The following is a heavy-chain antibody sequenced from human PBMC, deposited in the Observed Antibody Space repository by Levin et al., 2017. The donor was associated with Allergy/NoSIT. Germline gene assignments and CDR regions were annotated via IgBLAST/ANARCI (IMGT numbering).Heavy chain of an antibody. CDR3: AREDGYNSPYYFDY. J-gene: IGHJ4*02. D-gene: IGHD5-24*01. Sequence: KISCKASGGTFSSYAISWVRQAPGQGLEWMGGIIPIFGTANYAQKFQGRVTITADKSTSTAYMELSSLRSEDTAVYYCAREDGYNSPYYFDYWGQGTLVTVSS. CDR1: GGTFSSYA. CDR2: IIPIFGTA. V-gene: IGHV1-69*06.